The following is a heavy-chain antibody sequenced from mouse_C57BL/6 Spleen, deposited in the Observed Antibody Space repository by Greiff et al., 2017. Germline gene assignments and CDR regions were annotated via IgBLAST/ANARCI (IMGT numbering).Heavy chain of an antibody. CDR3: ARGILPVGYFDV. J-gene: IGHJ1*03. Sequence: VQLQQSGAELARPGASVKMSCKASGYTFTSYTMHWVKQRPGQGLAWIGYINPSSGYTKYNQKFKDKATLTADKSSSTAYMQLSSLTSEASAVYYCARGILPVGYFDVWGTGTTGTVSS. V-gene: IGHV1-4*01. CDR1: GYTFTSYT. CDR2: INPSSGYT. D-gene: IGHD1-1*01.